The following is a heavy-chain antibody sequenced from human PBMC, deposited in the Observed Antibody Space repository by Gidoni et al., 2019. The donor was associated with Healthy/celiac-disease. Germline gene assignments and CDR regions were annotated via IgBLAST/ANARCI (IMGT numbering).Heavy chain of an antibody. Sequence: QVQLQESGPGLLKPSETLSLTCPLSGCSTSSYYWSWIRQPPGKGLEGIGYIYYSGGTNYNPSLKSRVTISVDTSKNQFSLKLSSVTAADTAVYYCARHSITMVRGVDYWGQGTLVTVSS. CDR3: ARHSITMVRGVDY. CDR1: GCSTSSYY. J-gene: IGHJ4*02. CDR2: IYYSGGT. D-gene: IGHD3-10*01. V-gene: IGHV4-59*08.